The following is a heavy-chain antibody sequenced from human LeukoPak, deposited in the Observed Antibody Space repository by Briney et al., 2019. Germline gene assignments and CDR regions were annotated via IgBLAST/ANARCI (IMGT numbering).Heavy chain of an antibody. J-gene: IGHJ3*02. CDR1: GGSISSYY. D-gene: IGHD3-22*01. CDR2: IYYSGST. CDR3: ASLGTYYYDSSGYYPDAFDI. V-gene: IGHV4-59*12. Sequence: SETLSLTCTVSGGSISSYYWSWIRQPPGKGLEWIGYIYYSGSTNYNPSLRSRVTISVDTSKNQFSLKLSSVTAADTAVYYCASLGTYYYDSSGYYPDAFDIWGQGTMVTVSS.